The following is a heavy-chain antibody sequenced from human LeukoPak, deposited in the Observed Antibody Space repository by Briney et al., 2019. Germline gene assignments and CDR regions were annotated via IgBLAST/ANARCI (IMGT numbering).Heavy chain of an antibody. CDR1: GFTVSTKS. V-gene: IGHV3-53*01. D-gene: IGHD1-1*01. Sequence: GGSLRLSCAASGFTVSTKSMRWVRQAPGKGLEWVTYSAESVKGRFTISRDSSKDTLCLQMNRVSRTVRQMGRPPTVMDVWGQGTSVTVS. CDR3: PTVMDV. CDR2: T. J-gene: IGHJ6*02.